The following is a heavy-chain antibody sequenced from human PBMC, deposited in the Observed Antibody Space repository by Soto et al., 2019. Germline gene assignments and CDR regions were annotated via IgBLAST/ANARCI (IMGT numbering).Heavy chain of an antibody. Sequence: KASETLSLTCTVSGGSVSSGSYYWSWIRQPPGKGLEWIGYIYYSGSTNYNPSLKSRVTISVDTSKNQFSLKLSSVTAADTAVYYCARLPGITIFGEGWFDPWGQGTLVTVSS. D-gene: IGHD3-3*01. CDR3: ARLPGITIFGEGWFDP. CDR2: IYYSGST. V-gene: IGHV4-61*01. CDR1: GGSVSSGSYY. J-gene: IGHJ5*02.